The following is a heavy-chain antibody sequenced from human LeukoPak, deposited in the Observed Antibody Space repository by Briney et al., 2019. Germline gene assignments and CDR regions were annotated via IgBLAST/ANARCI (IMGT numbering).Heavy chain of an antibody. J-gene: IGHJ4*02. CDR2: ISYDGSNK. Sequence: GGSLRLSCAASGFTFSSYGMHWVRQAPGKGLEWVAVISYDGSNKYYADSVKGRFTISRDNSKNTLYLQMNSLRAEDTAVYYCARRPYGSGSVDYWGQGTLVTVSS. CDR3: ARRPYGSGSVDY. V-gene: IGHV3-30*03. CDR1: GFTFSSYG. D-gene: IGHD3-10*01.